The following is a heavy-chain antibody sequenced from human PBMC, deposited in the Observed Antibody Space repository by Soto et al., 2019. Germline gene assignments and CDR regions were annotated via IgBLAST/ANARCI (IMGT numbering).Heavy chain of an antibody. J-gene: IGHJ4*02. CDR3: VKDGEAYNGVWDYFDH. Sequence: EVQLLESGGGLVQPGGSLRLSCAASGFTFRNYAMTWVRQAPGKGLEWVSGISGGGDETYNADSVKDRFIISRDNSKNTLYLQMHGQRAEDTAIYYCVKDGEAYNGVWDYFDHWGQGTLITVSS. CDR1: GFTFRNYA. D-gene: IGHD3-16*01. V-gene: IGHV3-23*01. CDR2: ISGGGDET.